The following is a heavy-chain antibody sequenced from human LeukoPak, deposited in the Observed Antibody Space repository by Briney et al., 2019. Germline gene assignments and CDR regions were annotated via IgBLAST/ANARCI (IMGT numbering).Heavy chain of an antibody. CDR3: AGDKTTGGWYEFDY. CDR2: ISNDGDT. V-gene: IGHV3-53*01. D-gene: IGHD6-19*01. CDR1: GFTVSSNY. J-gene: IGHJ4*02. Sequence: GGSLRLSCAASGFTVSSNYMSWVRQGPGKGLECVSVISNDGDTYYADSVKGRFTISRGTSKNTVSLQMNSLRAEDTAVYYCAGDKTTGGWYEFDYWGQGTLVTVSS.